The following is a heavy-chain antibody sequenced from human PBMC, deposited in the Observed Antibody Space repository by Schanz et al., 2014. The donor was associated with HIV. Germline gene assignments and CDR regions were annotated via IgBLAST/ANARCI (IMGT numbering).Heavy chain of an antibody. J-gene: IGHJ4*02. D-gene: IGHD3-22*01. Sequence: QVQLVQSGAEVKKPGASVRVSCKTSGYIFTSNGISWVRQAPGQGLEWMGWISTSNGNTNYAQNLQGRVTMTTDTFTSTAYMELRSLRSDETAVYYCARDSTDYYDSSGYQYWGQGTLVTVSS. V-gene: IGHV1-18*01. CDR1: GYIFTSNG. CDR3: ARDSTDYYDSSGYQY. CDR2: ISTSNGNT.